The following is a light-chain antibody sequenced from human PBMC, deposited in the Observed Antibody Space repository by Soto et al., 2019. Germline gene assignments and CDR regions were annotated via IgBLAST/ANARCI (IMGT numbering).Light chain of an antibody. CDR2: LNSDGSH. V-gene: IGLV4-69*01. Sequence: QPVLTQSPSASASLGASVKLTCTLSSGHSNYAIAWHQQQSEKGPLYLMKLNSDGSHSKGDGIPDRFSGSSSGAERYLALPCDQSDDEAGYDCQTWGSGIVVFGGGTKLTVL. CDR3: QTWGSGIVV. CDR1: SGHSNYA. J-gene: IGLJ2*01.